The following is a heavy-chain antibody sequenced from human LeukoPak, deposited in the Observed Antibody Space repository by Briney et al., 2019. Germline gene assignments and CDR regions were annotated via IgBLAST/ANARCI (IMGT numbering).Heavy chain of an antibody. Sequence: HPGGSLRLSCAASGFTFSNYVMHWVRQAPGKGLEWVALMWYDGSLKLYADSVEGRFTISRDNSENTLYLQMNSLRAEDTAVYYCATDLAAPPFFDYWGQGTLVTVSS. CDR1: GFTFSNYV. D-gene: IGHD6-25*01. V-gene: IGHV3-30*02. CDR3: ATDLAAPPFFDY. J-gene: IGHJ4*02. CDR2: MWYDGSLK.